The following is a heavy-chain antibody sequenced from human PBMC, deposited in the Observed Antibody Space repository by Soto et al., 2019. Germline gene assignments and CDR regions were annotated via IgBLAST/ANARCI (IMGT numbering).Heavy chain of an antibody. CDR3: ARAGFVLMVYANWFDP. Sequence: SETLSLTCTVSGGSISSGGYYWSWIRQHPGKGLEWIGYIYYSGSTYYNPSLKSRVTISVDTSKNQFSLKLSSVTAADTAVYYCARAGFVLMVYANWFDPWGQGTLVTVSS. CDR2: IYYSGST. CDR1: GGSISSGGYY. J-gene: IGHJ5*02. V-gene: IGHV4-31*03. D-gene: IGHD2-8*01.